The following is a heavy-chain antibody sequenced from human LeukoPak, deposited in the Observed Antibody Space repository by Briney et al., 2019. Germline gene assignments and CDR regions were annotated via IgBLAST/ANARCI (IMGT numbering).Heavy chain of an antibody. D-gene: IGHD2-2*01. Sequence: PGASLKLPCAACGFTVSDHYMRWLPQAPGRWLEWVAVIYSGGSTYYAHSVEGRFTVSRDNSKPTLYLQMNSLRAGDTAVYYCARYQGDIWGQGTMVTVSS. V-gene: IGHV3-53*01. CDR1: GFTVSDHY. J-gene: IGHJ3*02. CDR2: IYSGGST. CDR3: ARYQGDI.